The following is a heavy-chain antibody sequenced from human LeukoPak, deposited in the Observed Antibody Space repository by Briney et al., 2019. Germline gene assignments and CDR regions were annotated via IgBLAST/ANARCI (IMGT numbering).Heavy chain of an antibody. Sequence: PEASVTVSCKASGYTFTSYDINWVRQATGQGLEWMGWMNPNSGNTGYAQKFQGRVTMTRNTSISTAYMELSSLRSGDTAVYYCAREREGAAEDYWGQGTLVTVSS. CDR3: AREREGAAEDY. V-gene: IGHV1-8*01. CDR1: GYTFTSYD. CDR2: MNPNSGNT. D-gene: IGHD6-13*01. J-gene: IGHJ4*02.